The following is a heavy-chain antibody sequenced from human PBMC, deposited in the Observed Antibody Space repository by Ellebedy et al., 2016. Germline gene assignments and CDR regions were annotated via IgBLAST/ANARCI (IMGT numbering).Heavy chain of an antibody. V-gene: IGHV4-61*02. Sequence: LRLSXTVSGGSIRSDNFFWNWIRQPAGKGLEWIGRVYSRGSTTYSPPLASRVRMSVDTSKNQFSLEVKSVTAADTAIYYCARGEGYYHFRMDVWGKGTTVTVSS. CDR3: ARGEGYYHFRMDV. CDR1: GGSIRSDNFF. CDR2: VYSRGST. J-gene: IGHJ6*04.